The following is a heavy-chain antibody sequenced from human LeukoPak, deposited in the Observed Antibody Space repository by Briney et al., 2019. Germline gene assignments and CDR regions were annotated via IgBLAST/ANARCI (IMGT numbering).Heavy chain of an antibody. Sequence: GGSLRLSCAASGFSFSSYSMNWVRQAPGKWLEWVSSIISSSSYIYYADSVKGRFTISRDNAKNSLYLQMNSLRAEDTAVYYCARETVAGPVDYWGQGTLVTVSS. J-gene: IGHJ4*02. D-gene: IGHD6-19*01. CDR3: ARETVAGPVDY. CDR1: GFSFSSYS. V-gene: IGHV3-21*01. CDR2: IISSSSYI.